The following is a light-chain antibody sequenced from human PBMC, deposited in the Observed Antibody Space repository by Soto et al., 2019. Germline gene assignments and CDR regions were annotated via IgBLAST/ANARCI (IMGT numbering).Light chain of an antibody. V-gene: IGKV3-20*01. Sequence: EIVLTQSPGTLSLSPGERATLSCRASQSVASNNLAWYQQKPGQSPRLLIYGASSRARGIPDRFTGSGSGTDFILTISRLEPEDFAVYYCHQYGSSPRTFGQGTRVEIK. CDR3: HQYGSSPRT. CDR2: GAS. J-gene: IGKJ1*01. CDR1: QSVASNN.